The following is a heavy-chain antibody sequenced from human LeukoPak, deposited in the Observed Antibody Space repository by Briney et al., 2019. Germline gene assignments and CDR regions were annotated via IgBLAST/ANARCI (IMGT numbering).Heavy chain of an antibody. Sequence: GGSLRLSCAASGFTFSSYWMSWVRQAPGKGLEWVANIKQDGSEKYYVDSVKGRFTISRDNSKNTLYLQMNSLRAEDTAVYYCAKDLSQYSSSWYTGWGQGTLVTVSS. D-gene: IGHD6-13*01. CDR2: IKQDGSEK. V-gene: IGHV3-7*03. CDR1: GFTFSSYW. CDR3: AKDLSQYSSSWYTG. J-gene: IGHJ4*02.